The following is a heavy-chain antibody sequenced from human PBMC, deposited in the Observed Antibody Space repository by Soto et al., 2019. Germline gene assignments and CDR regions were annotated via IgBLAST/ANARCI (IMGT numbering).Heavy chain of an antibody. CDR3: AKRASGYDLWSGYDDY. V-gene: IGHV3-23*01. CDR1: GFTFSTSA. D-gene: IGHD3-3*01. Sequence: EVQLLDSGGGLVPPGGSLRLSCAASGFTFSTSAMSWVRQAPGKGLEWVSSISVSGGNTYYADSVKGRFTISRDNSKNTLYLQMNSLRAEDSAVYYCAKRASGYDLWSGYDDYWGQGTLVTVSS. CDR2: ISVSGGNT. J-gene: IGHJ4*02.